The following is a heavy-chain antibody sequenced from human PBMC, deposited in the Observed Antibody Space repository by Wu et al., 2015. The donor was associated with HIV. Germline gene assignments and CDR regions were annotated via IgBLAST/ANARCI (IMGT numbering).Heavy chain of an antibody. CDR1: GGTLQQVW. CDR2: IIPISGPG. Sequence: VQLVQSGAEIKKPGSSVKVSCKASGGTLQQVWFPPGCDRPLDKGLSGLGRIIPISGPGDYAEKFQGRVTISADESTSTTYMELSSLRSEDTAVYYCAREGEDGSGYYAYLQHWGQGTLVTVSS. D-gene: IGHD3-22*01. CDR3: AREGEDGSGYYAYLQH. V-gene: IGHV1-69*13. J-gene: IGHJ1*01.